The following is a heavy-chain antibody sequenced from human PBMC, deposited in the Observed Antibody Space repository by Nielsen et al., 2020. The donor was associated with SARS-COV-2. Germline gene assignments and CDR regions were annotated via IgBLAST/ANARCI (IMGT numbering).Heavy chain of an antibody. V-gene: IGHV3-48*01. J-gene: IGHJ4*02. CDR3: AKDRIPASY. D-gene: IGHD5-18*01. Sequence: GESLKISCAASGFTFSSYSMNWVRQAPGKGLEWVSYISSSSSTIYYADSVKGRFTISRDNAKNSLYLQMNSLRAEDTAVYYCAKDRIPASYWGQGTLVTVSS. CDR1: GFTFSSYS. CDR2: ISSSSSTI.